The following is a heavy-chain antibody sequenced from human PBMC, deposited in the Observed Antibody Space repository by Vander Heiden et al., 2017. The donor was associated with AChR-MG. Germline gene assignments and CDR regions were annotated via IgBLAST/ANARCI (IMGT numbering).Heavy chain of an antibody. CDR3: ARIGQQLAATYYYYGMDV. CDR2: IYPGDSDT. D-gene: IGHD6-13*01. J-gene: IGHJ6*02. Sequence: EVQLVQSGAEVKKPGASLKISCKGSGYSFTSYWVGWVRQMPGKGLEWMGIIYPGDSDTRYSPSFQGQVTISADKSISTAYLQWSSLKASDTAMYYCARIGQQLAATYYYYGMDVWGQGTTVTVSS. V-gene: IGHV5-51*01. CDR1: GYSFTSYW.